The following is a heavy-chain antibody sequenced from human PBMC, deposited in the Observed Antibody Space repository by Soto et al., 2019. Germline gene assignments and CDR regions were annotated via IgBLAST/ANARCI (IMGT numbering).Heavy chain of an antibody. D-gene: IGHD2-2*01. Sequence: SETLSLTCAVYGGSFSGSYWSWIRQPPGKGLEWIGEVNHSGSTNYNPSLKSRVTISVDASKNQFSLKLSSVTAADTAVYYCARDRVVVVPAAVDYYYYYGMDVWGQGTTVTVSS. CDR1: GGSFSGSY. V-gene: IGHV4-34*01. CDR2: VNHSGST. J-gene: IGHJ6*02. CDR3: ARDRVVVVPAAVDYYYYYGMDV.